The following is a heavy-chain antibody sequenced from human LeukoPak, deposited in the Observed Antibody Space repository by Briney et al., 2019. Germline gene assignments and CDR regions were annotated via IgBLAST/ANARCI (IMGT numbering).Heavy chain of an antibody. J-gene: IGHJ5*02. CDR2: INPHSGGT. Sequence: ASVKVSCKASGYTFTDYYILWLRQAPGQGLEWVGWINPHSGGTNFAQRFQGRVTMTRDTSISTVYMELTRLTSDDTAVYYCATVPCVISSCSPDNWFDPWGQGTLVTVFS. CDR1: GYTFTDYY. V-gene: IGHV1-2*02. CDR3: ATVPCVISSCSPDNWFDP. D-gene: IGHD2-2*01.